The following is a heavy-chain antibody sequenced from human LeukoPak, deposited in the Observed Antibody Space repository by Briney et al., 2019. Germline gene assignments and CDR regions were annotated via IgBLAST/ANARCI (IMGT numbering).Heavy chain of an antibody. CDR3: AKDYCSGGSCFGSDY. CDR2: MYSGGNR. CDR1: GFNVSNNC. V-gene: IGHV3-53*05. D-gene: IGHD2-15*01. J-gene: IGHJ4*02. Sequence: GGSLRLSCAASGFNVSNNCMNWVRQAPGKGLEWVSVMYSGGNRYYADSAKDRFTITRDNSKNTLYLQMNSLRAEDTAVYYCAKDYCSGGSCFGSDYWGQGTLVTVSS.